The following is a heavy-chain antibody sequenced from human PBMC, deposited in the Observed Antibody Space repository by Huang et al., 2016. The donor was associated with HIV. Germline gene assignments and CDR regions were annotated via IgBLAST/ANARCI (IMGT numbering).Heavy chain of an antibody. CDR1: GGSINSYY. CDR2: IHYSGST. J-gene: IGHJ2*01. Sequence: QVQLQESGPGLVKPSETLSLTCTVSGGSINSYYWCWIRQPPGKGLEWIGYIHYSGSTIYNPSLKRRVTISVDTSKNQFSLKLSSVTAADTAMYYCARKYYDNVDWYFDLWGRGTLVTVSS. D-gene: IGHD3-22*01. CDR3: ARKYYDNVDWYFDL. V-gene: IGHV4-59*01.